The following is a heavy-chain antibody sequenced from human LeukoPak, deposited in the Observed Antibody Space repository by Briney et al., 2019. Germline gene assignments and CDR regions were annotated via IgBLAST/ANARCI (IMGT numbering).Heavy chain of an antibody. CDR2: IIPILGIA. D-gene: IGHD2-15*01. Sequence: ASVKVSCKASGGTFSSYAISWVRQAPGQGLEWMGRIIPILGIANYAQKLQGRVTITADKSTSTAYMELSSLRSEDTAVYYCASWGSLGYCSGGSCWYYFDYWGQGTLVTVSS. J-gene: IGHJ4*02. CDR3: ASWGSLGYCSGGSCWYYFDY. V-gene: IGHV1-69*04. CDR1: GGTFSSYA.